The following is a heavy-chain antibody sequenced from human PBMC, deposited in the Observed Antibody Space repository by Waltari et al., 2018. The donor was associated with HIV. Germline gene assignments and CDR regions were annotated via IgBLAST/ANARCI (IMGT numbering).Heavy chain of an antibody. CDR1: GFTFSGYS. J-gene: IGHJ6*02. Sequence: EVQLVESGGGLVQPGGSLGLSCPASGFTFSGYSMSWVRHATGKGLEWLPDSTMSGRIKLYADSVKGRVTISGDNARNSLYLQMTCLRDEDTAVYDCAISRSYVMDVWGQGTTVPVSS. V-gene: IGHV3-48*02. CDR2: STMSGRIK. CDR3: AISRSYVMDV.